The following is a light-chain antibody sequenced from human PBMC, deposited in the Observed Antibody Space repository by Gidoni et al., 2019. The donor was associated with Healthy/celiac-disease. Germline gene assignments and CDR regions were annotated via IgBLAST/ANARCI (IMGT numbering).Light chain of an antibody. Sequence: QSALTQPASVSGSPGQSITISCTGTSSDVGGYNYVSWYPQHPGKAPKLMIYDVSNRPSGVSNRFSGSKSGNTASLTISGLQAEDEADYYCSSYTCSSTKVFGGGTKLTVL. CDR1: SSDVGGYNY. CDR2: DVS. CDR3: SSYTCSSTKV. V-gene: IGLV2-14*01. J-gene: IGLJ3*02.